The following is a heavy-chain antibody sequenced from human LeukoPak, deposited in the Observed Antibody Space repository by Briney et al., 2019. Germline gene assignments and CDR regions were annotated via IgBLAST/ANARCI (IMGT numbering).Heavy chain of an antibody. Sequence: GGSLRLSCAASGFTFSSYGMHWVRQAPGKGLEWVAVIWYDGSNKYYADSVKGRFTISRDNSKNTLYLQMNSLRAEDTAVYYCARPHCGGDCYSWVDYWGQETLVTVSS. J-gene: IGHJ4*02. D-gene: IGHD2-21*02. CDR1: GFTFSSYG. CDR2: IWYDGSNK. V-gene: IGHV3-33*01. CDR3: ARPHCGGDCYSWVDY.